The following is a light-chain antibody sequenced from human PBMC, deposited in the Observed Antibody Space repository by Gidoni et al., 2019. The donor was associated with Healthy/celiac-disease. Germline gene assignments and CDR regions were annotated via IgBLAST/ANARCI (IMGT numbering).Light chain of an antibody. CDR3: MQALQTPPYT. V-gene: IGKV2-28*01. CDR1: QSLLHSNGYKY. J-gene: IGKJ2*01. Sequence: IVMTQSPLSLPVTPGEPASISCRSSQSLLHSNGYKYLDWYLQKPGQSPQLLIYLGSYRASGVPDRFSGSGSGTDFTLKISRVEAEDVGVYYCMQALQTPPYTFGQGTKLEIK. CDR2: LGS.